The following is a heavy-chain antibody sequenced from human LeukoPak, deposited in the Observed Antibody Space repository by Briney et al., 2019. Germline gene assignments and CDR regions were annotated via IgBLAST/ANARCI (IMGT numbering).Heavy chain of an antibody. CDR2: IYTSGIT. CDR3: ARGRDWNYLFFDY. D-gene: IGHD1-7*01. CDR1: GGSISSYY. J-gene: IGHJ4*02. Sequence: SEALSLTCTVSGGSISSYYWSWIRQPAGKGLEWIGRIYTSGITNYNPSLQSRVTMSVDTSKNQFSLKLNSVTAADTAVYYCARGRDWNYLFFDYWGQGTLVTVSS. V-gene: IGHV4-4*07.